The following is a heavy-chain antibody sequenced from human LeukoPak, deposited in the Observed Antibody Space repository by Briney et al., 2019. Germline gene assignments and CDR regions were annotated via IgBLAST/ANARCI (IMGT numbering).Heavy chain of an antibody. J-gene: IGHJ1*01. D-gene: IGHD3-22*01. Sequence: SVKVSCKASGGTFSSYAISWVRQGPGQGLEWMGGIIPIFATANYAQKFQGRVTITTDESTSTAYMELSSLRSEDTAVYYCARGEYYYDSSGYYHAEYFQHWGQGTLVTVSS. CDR1: GGTFSSYA. V-gene: IGHV1-69*05. CDR2: IIPIFATA. CDR3: ARGEYYYDSSGYYHAEYFQH.